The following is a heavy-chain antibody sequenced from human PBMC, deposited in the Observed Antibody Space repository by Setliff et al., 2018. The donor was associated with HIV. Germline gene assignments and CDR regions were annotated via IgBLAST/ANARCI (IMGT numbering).Heavy chain of an antibody. Sequence: PSETLSLTCSVSGGSVINYLWHWSRQPPGKGLEWIGYIYDSGITDHNPSLEGRLTMSVDTSKNQVSLRLKSVTTADTAVYFCARELYGGNSRPFDYWGQGALVTVSS. CDR2: IYDSGIT. CDR3: ARELYGGNSRPFDY. CDR1: GGSVINYL. V-gene: IGHV4-59*02. D-gene: IGHD2-21*02. J-gene: IGHJ4*02.